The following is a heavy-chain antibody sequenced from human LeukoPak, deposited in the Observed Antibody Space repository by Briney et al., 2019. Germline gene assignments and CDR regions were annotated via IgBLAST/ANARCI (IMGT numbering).Heavy chain of an antibody. CDR2: FYYSGVT. J-gene: IGHJ4*02. Sequence: SETLSLTCTISGDSINSYHWSWLRQPPGSKLEWIGYFYYSGVTNYNPSLKSRVTISVGTSKNQFSLKLSSVTAADTAVYYCARAPDGYNLYYFDYWGQGTLVTVSS. D-gene: IGHD5-24*01. CDR3: ARAPDGYNLYYFDY. V-gene: IGHV4-59*01. CDR1: GDSINSYH.